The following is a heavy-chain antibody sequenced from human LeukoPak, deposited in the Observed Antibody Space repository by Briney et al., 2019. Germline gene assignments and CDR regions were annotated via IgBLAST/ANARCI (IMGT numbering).Heavy chain of an antibody. J-gene: IGHJ4*02. CDR2: IKQDGSEK. Sequence: GGSLRLSCAASGFTFNSYWMHWVRQAPGKGLEWVANIKQDGSEKYYVDSVKGRFTISRDNAKNSLYLQMNSLRAEDTAVYYCARVRQQLGIFDYWGQGTLVTVSS. CDR1: GFTFNSYW. V-gene: IGHV3-7*01. CDR3: ARVRQQLGIFDY. D-gene: IGHD6-13*01.